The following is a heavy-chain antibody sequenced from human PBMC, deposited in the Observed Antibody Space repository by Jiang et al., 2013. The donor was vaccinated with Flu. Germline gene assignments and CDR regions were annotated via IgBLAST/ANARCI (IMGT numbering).Heavy chain of an antibody. D-gene: IGHD3-22*01. Sequence: VQLVESGGGLVQPGGSLRPSCAASGFAVNSYYMSWVRQAPGKGLEWVSVIYTGDNTYYADSVKGRFTISRDNSKNTLFLQMSSLRAEDTAVYFCRRDGPEPRGNYDTSLYYMDVWGKGTTVTVSS. V-gene: IGHV3-53*01. CDR3: RRDGPEPRGNYDTSLYYMDV. J-gene: IGHJ6*03. CDR2: IYTGDNT. CDR1: GFAVNSYY.